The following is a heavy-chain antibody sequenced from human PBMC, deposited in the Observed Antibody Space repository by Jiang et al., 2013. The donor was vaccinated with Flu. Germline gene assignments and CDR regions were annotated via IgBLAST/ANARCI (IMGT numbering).Heavy chain of an antibody. V-gene: IGHV5-51*01. J-gene: IGHJ3*02. CDR2: IYPGDSDT. Sequence: IIYPGDSDTRYSPSFQGQVTISADKSISTAYLQWSSLKASDTAMYYCARQRELLSNDAFDIWGQGTMVTVSS. D-gene: IGHD3-10*01. CDR3: ARQRELLSNDAFDI.